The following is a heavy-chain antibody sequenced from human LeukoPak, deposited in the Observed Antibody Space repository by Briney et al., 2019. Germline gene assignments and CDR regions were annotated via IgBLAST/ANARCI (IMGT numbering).Heavy chain of an antibody. CDR3: AKAVVGATYDAFDI. Sequence: GGSLRLSCAASGFTFDDYAMHWVRQAPGKGLEWVSGISWNSGSIGYADSVKGRFTISRDDAKNSLYLQMNSLRAEDTALYYCAKAVVGATYDAFDIWGQGTTVTVSS. D-gene: IGHD1-26*01. CDR1: GFTFDDYA. J-gene: IGHJ3*02. CDR2: ISWNSGSI. V-gene: IGHV3-9*01.